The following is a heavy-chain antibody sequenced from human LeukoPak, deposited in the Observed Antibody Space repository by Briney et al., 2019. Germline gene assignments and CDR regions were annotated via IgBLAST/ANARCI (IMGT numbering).Heavy chain of an antibody. CDR3: ARLALDGGNYFDY. CDR1: GYSFTTYC. J-gene: IGHJ4*02. CDR2: IYPGDFDI. Sequence: AESLKISCQASGYSFTTYCIGWVRQMPGKGLEWMGIIYPGDFDIRYSPSFQGQVTFSTDKSISTAYLQWNSLKASDTAMYYCARLALDGGNYFDYWGQGTLVSVSS. D-gene: IGHD3-16*01. V-gene: IGHV5-51*01.